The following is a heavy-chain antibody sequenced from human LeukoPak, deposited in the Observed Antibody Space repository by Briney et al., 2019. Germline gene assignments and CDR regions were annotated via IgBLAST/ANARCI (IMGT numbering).Heavy chain of an antibody. J-gene: IGHJ5*01. Sequence: GGSLRLSCAASGFTFSSYGMHWVRQAPGKGLEWVAVISYDGSNKYYADSVKGRFTISRDNSKNTLYLQMNSLRAEDTAVYYCTRATYSIAWYAFWGQGTLVTVSS. D-gene: IGHD6-13*01. CDR3: TRATYSIAWYAF. CDR2: ISYDGSNK. CDR1: GFTFSSYG. V-gene: IGHV3-30*03.